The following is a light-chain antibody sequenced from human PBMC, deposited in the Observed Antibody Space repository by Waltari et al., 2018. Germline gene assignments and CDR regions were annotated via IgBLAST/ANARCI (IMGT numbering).Light chain of an antibody. V-gene: IGLV2-14*01. J-gene: IGLJ2*01. Sequence: QSALTQPASVSGSPGQSITISCPGPSSDVGGYNYFSWYQQHPGKAPKLMIYEVSNRPSGVSNRFSGSKSGNTASLTISGLQAEDEADYYCSSYTSSSMVFGGGTKLTVL. CDR2: EVS. CDR3: SSYTSSSMV. CDR1: SSDVGGYNY.